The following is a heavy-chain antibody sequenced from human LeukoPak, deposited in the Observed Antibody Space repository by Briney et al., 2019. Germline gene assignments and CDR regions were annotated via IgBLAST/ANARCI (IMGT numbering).Heavy chain of an antibody. D-gene: IGHD5-12*01. CDR2: ITGSGGTT. J-gene: IGHJ3*02. CDR3: AKSRGYSGYPDAFDI. CDR1: GFTFTSYA. V-gene: IGHV3-23*01. Sequence: GGSLRLSRAASGFTFTSYAMSWVRQAPGKGLEWVSAITGSGGTTYYADFVKGRFTISRDNSKNTLYLQMNGLRVEDTAVYYCAKSRGYSGYPDAFDIWGQGTMVTVSS.